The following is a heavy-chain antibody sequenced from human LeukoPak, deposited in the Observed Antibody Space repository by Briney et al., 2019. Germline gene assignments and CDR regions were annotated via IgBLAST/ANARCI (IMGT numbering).Heavy chain of an antibody. Sequence: SQTLSLTCAVSSGSISSGGYSWSWLRQPPGKGLEWIGYIYHSGSTYYNPSLKSRVTISVDTSKNQFSLKLSSVTAADTAVYYCARDKGLSGLYSSGDWYFDLWGRGTLVTVSS. V-gene: IGHV4-30-2*01. D-gene: IGHD6-19*01. J-gene: IGHJ2*01. CDR3: ARDKGLSGLYSSGDWYFDL. CDR2: IYHSGST. CDR1: SGSISSGGYS.